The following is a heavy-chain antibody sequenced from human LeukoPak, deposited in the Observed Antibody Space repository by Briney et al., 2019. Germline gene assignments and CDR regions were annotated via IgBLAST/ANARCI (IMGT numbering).Heavy chain of an antibody. CDR1: GGSINTGSYW. D-gene: IGHD4-17*01. Sequence: SETLSLTCSISGGSINTGSYWWGWIRQTPGKGLEFIGSIFFNGNTFYNPSLKSRVTISVDNFNDQFSLRPTSVTAADTAIYYCARQDDQDHGDPNWFDPWGQGILVTVSS. J-gene: IGHJ5*02. V-gene: IGHV4-39*01. CDR2: IFFNGNT. CDR3: ARQDDQDHGDPNWFDP.